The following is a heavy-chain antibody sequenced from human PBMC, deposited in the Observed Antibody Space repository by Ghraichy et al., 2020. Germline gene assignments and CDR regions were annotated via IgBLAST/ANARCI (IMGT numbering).Heavy chain of an antibody. CDR1: GFTFSSYW. CDR3: ARAVVPAAKVGFDP. Sequence: GGSLRLSCAASGFTFSSYWMSWVRQAPGTGLEWVANIKQDGSEKYYVDSVKGRFTISRDNAKNSLYLQMNSLRAEDTAVYYCARAVVPAAKVGFDPWGQGTLVTVSS. V-gene: IGHV3-7*04. J-gene: IGHJ5*02. CDR2: IKQDGSEK. D-gene: IGHD2-2*01.